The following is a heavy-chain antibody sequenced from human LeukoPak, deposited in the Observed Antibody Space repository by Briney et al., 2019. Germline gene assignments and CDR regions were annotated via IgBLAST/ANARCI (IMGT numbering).Heavy chain of an antibody. D-gene: IGHD1-7*01. Sequence: GASVKVSCKASGYTFTGYYMHWVRQPPGQGLEWMGWINPNSGGTNYAQKFQGWVTMTRDTSISTAYMELSRLRPDDTAVYYCAREHFTLNNWNYAVSYYGMDVWGQGTTVTVSS. V-gene: IGHV1-2*04. CDR3: AREHFTLNNWNYAVSYYGMDV. CDR2: INPNSGGT. CDR1: GYTFTGYY. J-gene: IGHJ6*02.